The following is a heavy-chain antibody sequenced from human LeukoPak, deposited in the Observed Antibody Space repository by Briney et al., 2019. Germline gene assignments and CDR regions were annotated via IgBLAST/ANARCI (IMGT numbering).Heavy chain of an antibody. V-gene: IGHV1-46*03. D-gene: IGHD6-6*01. CDR3: ARGGGEYSSSPDLYP. J-gene: IGHJ4*02. Sequence: ASVKVSCKASGYTFTSYYMHWVRQAPGQGLEWMGIINPSGGSTSYAQKFQGGVTMTRDTSTSTVYMELSSLRSEDTAVYYCARGGGEYSSSPDLYPWGQGTLVTVSS. CDR1: GYTFTSYY. CDR2: INPSGGST.